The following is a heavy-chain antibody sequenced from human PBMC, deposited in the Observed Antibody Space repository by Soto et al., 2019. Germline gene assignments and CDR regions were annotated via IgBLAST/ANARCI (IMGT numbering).Heavy chain of an antibody. CDR1: GGSFIGYY. V-gene: IGHV4-34*01. D-gene: IGHD3-3*01. CDR3: ATLGHYDFWSGFSKGNWFDP. Sequence: QVQLQQWGAGLLKPSETVSLTCAVYGGSFIGYYGTWIRQPPGKGLEWIGEINHSGSTNYNPSLKSRLPIAADPSKNQFSRMLSYVTAADPAVYYCATLGHYDFWSGFSKGNWFDPWGQGTLVTVAS. CDR2: INHSGST. J-gene: IGHJ5*02.